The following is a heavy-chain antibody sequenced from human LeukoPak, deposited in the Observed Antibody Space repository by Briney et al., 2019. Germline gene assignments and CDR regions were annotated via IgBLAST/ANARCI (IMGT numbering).Heavy chain of an antibody. J-gene: IGHJ4*02. CDR3: ARDGGLHTNFDY. Sequence: GGSLRLSCAASGFTFSNAWMSWVRQAPGKGLEWVANTKPDGTAEYYADSVRGRFTTSRDNANNFLYLQMNSLRGEDTAVYYCARDGGLHTNFDYWGQGTLVTVSS. CDR2: TKPDGTAE. CDR1: GFTFSNAW. V-gene: IGHV3-7*01. D-gene: IGHD2-15*01.